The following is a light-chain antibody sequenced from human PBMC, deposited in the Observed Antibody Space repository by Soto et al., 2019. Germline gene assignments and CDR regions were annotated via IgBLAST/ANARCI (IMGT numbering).Light chain of an antibody. CDR2: TAS. CDR1: QGISTY. J-gene: IGKJ4*01. Sequence: DIQMTQSPSSLSASVGDRVTVTCRASQGISTYLSWYQQKPGKAPKLLICTASSLQSGIQSRFSGSGSGTDFTLTISSLQPEDFATYYCQQNYNAPLTFGGGTKVDIK. V-gene: IGKV1-39*01. CDR3: QQNYNAPLT.